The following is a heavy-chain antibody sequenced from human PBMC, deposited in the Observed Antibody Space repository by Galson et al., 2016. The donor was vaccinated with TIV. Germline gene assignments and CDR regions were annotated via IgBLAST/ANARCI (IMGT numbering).Heavy chain of an antibody. D-gene: IGHD2-2*02. J-gene: IGHJ4*02. Sequence: SLRLSCAASGFTFSDYYMSWIRQAPGKGLEWVSYIGSSGIAIYYADSVKGRFTISRDNAKNSLYLQMNSLRAEDTAEYYYARDCSSTNCYTDPMYFDFWGQGTLVTVSS. CDR2: IGSSGIAI. CDR3: ARDCSSTNCYTDPMYFDF. CDR1: GFTFSDYY. V-gene: IGHV3-11*01.